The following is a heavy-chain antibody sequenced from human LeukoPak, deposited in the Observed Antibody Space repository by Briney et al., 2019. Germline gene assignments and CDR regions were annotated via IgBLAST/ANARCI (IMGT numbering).Heavy chain of an antibody. V-gene: IGHV4-30-2*01. J-gene: IGHJ4*02. Sequence: SETLSLTCAVSGGSISSGGYSWSWIRQPPGKGLEWIGYIYHSGSTYYNPSLKSRVTISVDRSKNQFSLKLSSVTAADTAVYYCAREVWFGEGRWYYFDYWGQGTLVTVSS. CDR3: AREVWFGEGRWYYFDY. CDR2: IYHSGST. CDR1: GGSISSGGYS. D-gene: IGHD3-10*01.